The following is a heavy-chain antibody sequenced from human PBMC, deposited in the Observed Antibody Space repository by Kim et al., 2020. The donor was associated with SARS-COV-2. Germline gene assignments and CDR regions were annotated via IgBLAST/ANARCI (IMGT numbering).Heavy chain of an antibody. Sequence: SETLSLTCNVYGVSISTYYWSWIRQPPGKGLEWIGYVYDIGRTNDNPSLNPSLKSRAAISVDKSKNQFSLKMTSVTAADTAVDYCARGNYGTGSYYNHYYGMDVWGQGTTVTV. D-gene: IGHD3-10*01. CDR1: GVSISTYY. CDR3: ARGNYGTGSYYNHYYGMDV. CDR2: VYDIGRT. V-gene: IGHV4-59*01. J-gene: IGHJ6*02.